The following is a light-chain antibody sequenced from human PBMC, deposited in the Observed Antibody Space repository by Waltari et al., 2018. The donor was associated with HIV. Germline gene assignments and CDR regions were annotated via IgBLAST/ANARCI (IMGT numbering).Light chain of an antibody. V-gene: IGKV1-39*01. Sequence: DIQMPHSLSSLSASVAVRVTITCRASQSTSSFLNWYQQKPGKAPKLLIYAASSLQSGVPSRFSGSGSGTDFTLTVSSLQPEDFATYYCQQSYSTPLTFGGGTKVEIK. CDR2: AAS. J-gene: IGKJ4*01. CDR3: QQSYSTPLT. CDR1: QSTSSF.